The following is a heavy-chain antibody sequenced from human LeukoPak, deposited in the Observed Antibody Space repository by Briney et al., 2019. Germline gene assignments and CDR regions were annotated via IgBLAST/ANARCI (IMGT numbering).Heavy chain of an antibody. CDR1: GGSISSSSYY. CDR2: IYYSGST. Sequence: SETLSLTCTVSGGSISSSSYYWGWIRQPPGKWLEWIGSIYYSGSTYYNPSLKSRVTISVDTSKNQFSLKLSSVTAADTAVYYCARFSAPFGLQWLVRDFDYWGQGTLVTVSS. CDR3: ARFSAPFGLQWLVRDFDY. D-gene: IGHD6-19*01. V-gene: IGHV4-39*07. J-gene: IGHJ4*02.